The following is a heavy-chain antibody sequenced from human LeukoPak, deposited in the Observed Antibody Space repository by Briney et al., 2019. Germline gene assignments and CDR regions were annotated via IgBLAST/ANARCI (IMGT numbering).Heavy chain of an antibody. CDR2: INQDGGEK. CDR3: ARYRHLYY. Sequence: GGSLRLSCRGSGFIYGNYWMSWVRQAPGKGLEWVASINQDGGEKYSLDSVKGRFTISRDNTKSSLYLQMNSLRAEDTAMYYCARYRHLYYWGQGTLVTVSS. D-gene: IGHD3-16*01. J-gene: IGHJ4*02. V-gene: IGHV3-7*01. CDR1: GFIYGNYW.